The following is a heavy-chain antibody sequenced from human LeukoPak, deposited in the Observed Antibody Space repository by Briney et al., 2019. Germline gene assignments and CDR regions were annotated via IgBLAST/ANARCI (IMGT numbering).Heavy chain of an antibody. D-gene: IGHD5-12*01. V-gene: IGHV1-8*01. CDR1: GYTFTSYD. Sequence: GASVKVSCKASGYTFTSYDINWVRQATGQGLEWMGWMNPNSGNTGYAQKFQGRVTMTRNTSISTAYMELSSLRSEDTAVYYCARGSGYDWFASSYYYYYMDVWGKGTTVTVSS. CDR2: MNPNSGNT. CDR3: ARGSGYDWFASSYYYYYMDV. J-gene: IGHJ6*03.